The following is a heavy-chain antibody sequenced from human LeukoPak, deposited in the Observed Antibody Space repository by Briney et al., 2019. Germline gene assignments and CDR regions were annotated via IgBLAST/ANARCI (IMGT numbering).Heavy chain of an antibody. CDR2: INTNTGNP. J-gene: IGHJ4*02. Sequence: ASVKVSCKASGYSFTSYAMNWVRQAPGQGLEWMGWINTNTGNPTYAQGFTGRFIFSLDTSVSTAYLQISSLKAEDTAVYYCARGYCSSTSCYGGSYWGQGTLVTVSS. CDR1: GYSFTSYA. V-gene: IGHV7-4-1*02. CDR3: ARGYCSSTSCYGGSY. D-gene: IGHD2-2*01.